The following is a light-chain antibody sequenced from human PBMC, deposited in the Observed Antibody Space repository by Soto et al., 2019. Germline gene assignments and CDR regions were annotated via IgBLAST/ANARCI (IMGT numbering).Light chain of an antibody. CDR1: QSISTW. J-gene: IGKJ2*01. Sequence: DIQMTQSPSTLSASVGDRVTINCRASQSISTWLAWYQQKPGKAPKLLIYKASSLRNGVPSRFSGSVSGTEFTLTIYSLQPDDFASYYCQQYNGYPHTFGQGTKLEIK. CDR3: QQYNGYPHT. CDR2: KAS. V-gene: IGKV1-5*03.